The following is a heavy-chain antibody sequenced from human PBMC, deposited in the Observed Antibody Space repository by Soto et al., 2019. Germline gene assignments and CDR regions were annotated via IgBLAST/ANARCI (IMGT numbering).Heavy chain of an antibody. V-gene: IGHV4-4*07. CDR1: GGSISSFY. CDR3: ARSPSTSSIGTFDI. J-gene: IGHJ3*02. Sequence: SETLSLTCTVSGGSISSFYWNWIRQSAGKGLEWIGRIYLSGATTYNPSLQSRVTMSVDTSKNQFSLTLSSLTAADTAVYYCARSPSTSSIGTFDIWGQGTMVTVSS. D-gene: IGHD6-6*01. CDR2: IYLSGAT.